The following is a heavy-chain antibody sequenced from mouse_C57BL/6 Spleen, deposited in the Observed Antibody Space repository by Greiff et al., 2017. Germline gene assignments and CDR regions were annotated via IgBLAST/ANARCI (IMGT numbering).Heavy chain of an antibody. CDR1: GYSFTDYN. D-gene: IGHD1-2*01. Sequence: EVQLQESGPELVKPGASVKISCKASGYSFTDYNMNWVKQSNGKSLEWIGVINPNYGTTSYNQKFKGKATLTVDQSSSTAYMQLNSLTSEDSAVYYCARYGETGNYYAMDYWGQGTSVTVSS. CDR2: INPNYGTT. V-gene: IGHV1-39*01. CDR3: ARYGETGNYYAMDY. J-gene: IGHJ4*01.